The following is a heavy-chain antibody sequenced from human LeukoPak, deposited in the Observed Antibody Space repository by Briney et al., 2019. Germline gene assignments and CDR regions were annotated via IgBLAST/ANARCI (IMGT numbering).Heavy chain of an antibody. Sequence: GRSLRLSCAASGFTFSSYGMHWVRQAPGKGLEWVAVISNDGSNKHYGDSVKGRFTISRDNAKNSLYLQMNSLRDEDTAVYYCARDYYDSSGYYYGSDWGQGTLVTVSS. J-gene: IGHJ4*02. V-gene: IGHV3-30*03. CDR2: ISNDGSNK. D-gene: IGHD3-22*01. CDR3: ARDYYDSSGYYYGSD. CDR1: GFTFSSYG.